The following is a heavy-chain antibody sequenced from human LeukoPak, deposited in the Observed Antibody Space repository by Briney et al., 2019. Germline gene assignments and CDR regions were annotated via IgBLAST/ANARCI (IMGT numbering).Heavy chain of an antibody. Sequence: GASVKVSCKASGYTFTSYDINWVRQATGQGLEWMGWMNPNSGNTGYAQKFQGRVTMTRNTSISTAYMELSSLRFEDTAVYYCASRFRSGWYFAFDYWGQGTLVTVSS. CDR1: GYTFTSYD. J-gene: IGHJ4*02. CDR2: MNPNSGNT. CDR3: ASRFRSGWYFAFDY. V-gene: IGHV1-8*01. D-gene: IGHD6-19*01.